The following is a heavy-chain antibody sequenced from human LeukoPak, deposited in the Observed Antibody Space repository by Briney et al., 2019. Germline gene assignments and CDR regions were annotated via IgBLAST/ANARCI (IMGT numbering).Heavy chain of an antibody. Sequence: ASVKVSCKASGGTFSSYAISWVRQAPEQGLEWMGRINPNSGGTNYAQKFQGRVTMTRDTSISTAYTELSRLRSDDTAVYYCARAGYYYGSGSYPIYFDYWGQGTLVTVSS. V-gene: IGHV1-2*06. CDR2: INPNSGGT. CDR1: GGTFSSYA. CDR3: ARAGYYYGSGSYPIYFDY. D-gene: IGHD3-10*01. J-gene: IGHJ4*02.